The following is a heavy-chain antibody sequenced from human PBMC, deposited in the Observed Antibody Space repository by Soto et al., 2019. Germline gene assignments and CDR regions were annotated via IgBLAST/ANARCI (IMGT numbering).Heavy chain of an antibody. D-gene: IGHD3-16*02. Sequence: PSETLSLTCTVSGGSVSSGSYYWSWIRQPPGKGLEWIGYIYYSGSTNYNPSLKSRVTISVDTSKNQFSLKLSSVTAADTAVYYCARVVFDYDYVWGSYRYTFLFDYWGQGTLVTVSS. CDR3: ARVVFDYDYVWGSYRYTFLFDY. V-gene: IGHV4-61*01. CDR1: GGSVSSGSYY. J-gene: IGHJ4*02. CDR2: IYYSGST.